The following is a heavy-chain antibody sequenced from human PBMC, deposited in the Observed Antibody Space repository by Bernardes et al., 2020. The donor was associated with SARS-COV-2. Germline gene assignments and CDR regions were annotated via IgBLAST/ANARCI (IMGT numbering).Heavy chain of an antibody. V-gene: IGHV3-30-3*01. D-gene: IGHD3-22*01. Sequence: LRLSCSASGFSFSSFAIHWVRQAPGKGLEWVAVITYDGSNEYYADSVKGRFTISRDNSKNTLYLQMNSLRAEDTAVYYCARADYYDSSAYYNFDYWGQGTMVTVSS. J-gene: IGHJ4*02. CDR3: ARADYYDSSAYYNFDY. CDR2: ITYDGSNE. CDR1: GFSFSSFA.